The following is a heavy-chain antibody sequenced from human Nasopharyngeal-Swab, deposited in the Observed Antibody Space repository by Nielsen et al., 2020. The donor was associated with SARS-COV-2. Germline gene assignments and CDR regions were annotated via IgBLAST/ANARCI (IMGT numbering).Heavy chain of an antibody. CDR2: IIPIFGTA. CDR3: ARSVVGARNNYYYYMDV. J-gene: IGHJ6*03. CDR1: GGTFSSYA. V-gene: IGHV1-69*01. D-gene: IGHD1-26*01. Sequence: KVSCKASGGTFSSYAISWVRQAPGQGLEWMGGIIPIFGTANYAQKFQGRVTITADESTSTAYMELSSLRSEDTAVYYCARSVVGARNNYYYYMDVWGKGTTVTVSS.